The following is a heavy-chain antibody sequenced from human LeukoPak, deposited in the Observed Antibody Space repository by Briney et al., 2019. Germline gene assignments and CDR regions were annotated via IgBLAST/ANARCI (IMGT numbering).Heavy chain of an antibody. D-gene: IGHD6-6*01. Sequence: ASVKVSCKASGYTFTGYYMHWVRQAPGQGLEWMGWMNPYSGGTNYAQKFQGRVTMTRDTSISTAYTELSRLRSDDTAVYYCARAAFQQLVGDYWGQGTLVTVSS. CDR3: ARAAFQQLVGDY. J-gene: IGHJ4*02. V-gene: IGHV1-2*02. CDR2: MNPYSGGT. CDR1: GYTFTGYY.